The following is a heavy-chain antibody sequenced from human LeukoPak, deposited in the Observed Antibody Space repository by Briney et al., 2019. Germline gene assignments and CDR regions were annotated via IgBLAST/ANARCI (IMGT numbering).Heavy chain of an antibody. D-gene: IGHD2-2*01. V-gene: IGHV4-61*02. CDR3: ARDPGVPPLDY. Sequence: SETLSLTCTVSGGSISSSSYYWGWIRQPAGKGLEWIVRIYTSGSTNYNPSLKSRVTMSVDTSKNQFSLKLSSVTAADTAVYYCARDPGVPPLDYWGQGTLVTVSS. CDR1: GGSISSSSYY. J-gene: IGHJ4*02. CDR2: IYTSGST.